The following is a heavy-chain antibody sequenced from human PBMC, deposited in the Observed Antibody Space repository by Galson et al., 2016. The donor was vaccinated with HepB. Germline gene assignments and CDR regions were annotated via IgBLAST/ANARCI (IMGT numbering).Heavy chain of an antibody. D-gene: IGHD2-8*01. V-gene: IGHV1-18*01. Sequence: SVKVSCKASGYTFTSYGISWVRQAPGQGLEWMGWISAYTGNTNYAQKLQGRVTMTTDTSTSTAYMEMRSLRSDDTAVYYCSRTNGEARRGEWFDPWGQGTLVTVSS. CDR3: SRTNGEARRGEWFDP. CDR1: GYTFTSYG. J-gene: IGHJ5*02. CDR2: ISAYTGNT.